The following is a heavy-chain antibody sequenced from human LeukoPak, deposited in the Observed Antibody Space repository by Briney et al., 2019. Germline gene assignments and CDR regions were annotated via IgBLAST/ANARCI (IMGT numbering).Heavy chain of an antibody. CDR1: GYTFTGYY. CDR3: ARGPLGEVGIVRMDV. Sequence: ASVKVSCKASGYTFTGYYMHWVRQAPGQGLEWMGWINPNSGGTNYAQKFQGRVTMTRDTSISTAYMELSRLRSEDTAVYYCARGPLGEVGIVRMDVWGQGTTVTVSS. D-gene: IGHD1-26*01. J-gene: IGHJ6*02. V-gene: IGHV1-2*02. CDR2: INPNSGGT.